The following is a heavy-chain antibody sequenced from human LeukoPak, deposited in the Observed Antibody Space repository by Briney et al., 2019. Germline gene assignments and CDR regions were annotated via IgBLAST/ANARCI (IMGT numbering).Heavy chain of an antibody. V-gene: IGHV3-23*01. CDR3: AKDPPYGAGLRMENDY. CDR2: ISGSGGST. J-gene: IGHJ4*02. Sequence: GGSLRLSCAASGFTFSSYAMSWVRQAPGKGLEWVSAISGSGGSTYYADSVKGRFTISRDNSKNTLYLQMNSLRAEDTAVYYCAKDPPYGAGLRMENDYWGQGTLVTVSS. CDR1: GFTFSSYA. D-gene: IGHD3-10*01.